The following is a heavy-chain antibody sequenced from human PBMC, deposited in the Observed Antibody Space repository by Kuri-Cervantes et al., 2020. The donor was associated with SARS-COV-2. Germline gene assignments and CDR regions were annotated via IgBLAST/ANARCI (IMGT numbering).Heavy chain of an antibody. CDR1: GFTVSRNY. D-gene: IGHD3-3*01. V-gene: IGHV3-53*01. CDR3: ARHRDFWNDGMDV. J-gene: IGHJ6*02. Sequence: GESLKISCAVSGFTVSRNYMSWVRQAPGKGLEWVSIIYRGGTTYYADSVKGRFTISRDISKDTVYLQMDTLRAEDTAVYYCARHRDFWNDGMDVWGQETTVTVSS. CDR2: IYRGGTT.